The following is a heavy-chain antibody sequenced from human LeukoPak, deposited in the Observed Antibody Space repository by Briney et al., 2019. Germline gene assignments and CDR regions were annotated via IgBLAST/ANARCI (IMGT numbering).Heavy chain of an antibody. V-gene: IGHV4-4*07. CDR1: GGPISSYY. Sequence: SETLSLTCTVSGGPISSYYWSWIRQPAGKGLEWIGRIYTSGSTNYNPSLKSRVTISVDTSKNQFSLKLSSVTAADTAVYYCARGVATPPKYYFDYWGQGTLVTVSS. CDR3: ARGVATPPKYYFDY. CDR2: IYTSGST. J-gene: IGHJ4*02. D-gene: IGHD2-15*01.